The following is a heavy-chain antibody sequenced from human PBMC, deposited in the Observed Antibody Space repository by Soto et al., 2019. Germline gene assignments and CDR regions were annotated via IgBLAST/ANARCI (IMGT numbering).Heavy chain of an antibody. CDR2: IYHSGST. CDR1: GDSISNGAYS. D-gene: IGHD3-22*01. Sequence: PSETLSLTCAVSGDSISNGAYSWSWIRPPPGKGLEWVGYIYHSGSTYYNPSLKSRVTISVDRSKNRFSLNLNSVTAADPAVYYWARATRPITMTYLNWFPPWGQETLFTVSP. J-gene: IGHJ5*02. CDR3: ARATRPITMTYLNWFPP. V-gene: IGHV4-30-2*01.